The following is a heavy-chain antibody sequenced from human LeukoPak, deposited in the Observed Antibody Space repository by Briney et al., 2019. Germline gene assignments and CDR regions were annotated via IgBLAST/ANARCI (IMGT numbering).Heavy chain of an antibody. CDR3: ARDYSCSGSYYIVFDY. CDR2: ISSSSSYI. CDR1: GFTFSSYS. J-gene: IGHJ4*02. Sequence: AGSLTLSCAASGFTFSSYSMNWVRQAPGKGLEWVSSISSSSSYIYYADSVKGRFTISSDNAKNSLYLQMNSLRAEDTAVYYCARDYSCSGSYYIVFDYWGQGTLVTVSS. V-gene: IGHV3-21*01. D-gene: IGHD3-10*02.